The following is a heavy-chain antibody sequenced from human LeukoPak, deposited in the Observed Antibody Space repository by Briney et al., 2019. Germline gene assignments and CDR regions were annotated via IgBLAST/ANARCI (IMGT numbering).Heavy chain of an antibody. J-gene: IGHJ6*03. V-gene: IGHV3-48*01. D-gene: IGHD5-18*01. Sequence: GGSLRLSCAASGFTFSSYSMNWVRQAPGKGLEWVSYISSSSSTIYYADSVKGRFTISRDNAKNSLYLQMNSLRAEDTAVYYCARVDTAMVRATLDYYYYMDVWGKGTTVTVSS. CDR1: GFTFSSYS. CDR3: ARVDTAMVRATLDYYYYMDV. CDR2: ISSSSSTI.